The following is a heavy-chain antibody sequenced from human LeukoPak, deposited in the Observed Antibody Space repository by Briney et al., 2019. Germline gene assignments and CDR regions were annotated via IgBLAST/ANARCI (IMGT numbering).Heavy chain of an antibody. D-gene: IGHD3-9*01. CDR1: GYTFTGYY. J-gene: IGHJ3*02. CDR2: INPNSGGT. V-gene: IGHV1-2*04. CDR3: ARDGILTGPHPTGAFDI. Sequence: GASVKVSCKASGYTFTGYYMHWVRQAPGQGLEWMGWINPNSGGTNYAQKFQGWVTMTRDTSISTAYMELSRLRSDDTAVYYCARDGILTGPHPTGAFDIWDQGTMVTVSS.